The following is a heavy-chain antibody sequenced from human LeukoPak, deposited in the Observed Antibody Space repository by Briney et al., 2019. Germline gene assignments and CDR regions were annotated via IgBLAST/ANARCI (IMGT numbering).Heavy chain of an antibody. Sequence: AGGSLRLSCAASGFTFSSYSMNWVRQAPGKGLEWVSSISSSSSYIYYADSVKGRFTISRDNAKNSLYLQMNSLRAEDAAVYYCAQSRLEWFSFDIWGQGTMVTVSS. CDR1: GFTFSSYS. CDR2: ISSSSSYI. CDR3: AQSRLEWFSFDI. D-gene: IGHD3-3*01. V-gene: IGHV3-21*01. J-gene: IGHJ3*02.